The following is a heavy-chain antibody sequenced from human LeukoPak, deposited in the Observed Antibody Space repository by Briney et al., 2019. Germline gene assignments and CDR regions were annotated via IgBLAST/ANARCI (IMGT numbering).Heavy chain of an antibody. CDR2: IYTSGST. CDR3: ARRMATIRAFDI. J-gene: IGHJ3*02. D-gene: IGHD5-24*01. Sequence: SETLSLTCTVSGGSISSYYWSWIRQPAAKGLEWIGRIYTSGSTNYNPSLKSRVTMSVDTSKNQFSLKLSSVTAADTAVYYCARRMATIRAFDIWGQGTMVTVSS. CDR1: GGSISSYY. V-gene: IGHV4-4*07.